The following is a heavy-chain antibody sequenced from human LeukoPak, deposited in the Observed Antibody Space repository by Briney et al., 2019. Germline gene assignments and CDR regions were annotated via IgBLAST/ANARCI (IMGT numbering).Heavy chain of an antibody. V-gene: IGHV1-46*01. J-gene: IGHJ4*02. CDR1: GGTFSSYA. D-gene: IGHD2-2*01. Sequence: GASVKVSCKASGGTFSSYAISWVRQAPGQGLEWMGIINPSGGSTSYAQKFQSRVTMTRDTSTSTVYMELSSLRSEDTAVYYCAREGVGGCSSTSCYYFDYWGQGTLVTVSS. CDR2: INPSGGST. CDR3: AREGVGGCSSTSCYYFDY.